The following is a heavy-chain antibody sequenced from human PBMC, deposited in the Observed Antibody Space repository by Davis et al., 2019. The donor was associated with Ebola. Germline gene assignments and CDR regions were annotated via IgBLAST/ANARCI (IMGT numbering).Heavy chain of an antibody. CDR2: IIPIFGTA. J-gene: IGHJ3*02. CDR3: ARQKLLWFGELLYSPGAFDI. Sequence: AASVKVSCKASGGTFSSYAISWVRQAPGQGLEWMGGIIPIFGTANYAQKFQGRVTITADESTSTAYMELSSLRSEGTAVYYCARQKLLWFGELLYSPGAFDIWGQGTMVTVSS. V-gene: IGHV1-69*13. D-gene: IGHD3-10*01. CDR1: GGTFSSYA.